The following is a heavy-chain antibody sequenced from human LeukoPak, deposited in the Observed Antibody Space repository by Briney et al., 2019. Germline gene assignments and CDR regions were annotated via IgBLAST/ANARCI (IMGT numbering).Heavy chain of an antibody. CDR1: GFTFSSYW. D-gene: IGHD1-26*01. Sequence: GGSLRLSCAASGFTFSSYWMSWVRQAPGKGLEWVANIKQDGSEKYYVDSVKGRFTISRDNAKNSLYLQMNSLRAEDTAVYYCAKVSGSYYVYFDHWGQGTLVTVSS. CDR3: AKVSGSYYVYFDH. J-gene: IGHJ4*02. V-gene: IGHV3-7*01. CDR2: IKQDGSEK.